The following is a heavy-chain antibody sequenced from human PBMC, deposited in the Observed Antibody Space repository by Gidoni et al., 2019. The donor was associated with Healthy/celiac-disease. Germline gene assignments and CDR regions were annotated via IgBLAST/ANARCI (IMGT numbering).Heavy chain of an antibody. CDR3: AREAAADPRGLDY. V-gene: IGHV3-21*01. CDR2: ISRSRRYI. Sequence: EVQLVESGGGLVKPGGSLSLSCAASGFTFSSYSMNWVRQAPGKGLEWVSSISRSRRYIYDADSVKGRFTISRDNAKNSLYLQMNSLRAEDTAVYYCAREAAADPRGLDYWGQGTLVTVSS. D-gene: IGHD6-13*01. J-gene: IGHJ4*02. CDR1: GFTFSSYS.